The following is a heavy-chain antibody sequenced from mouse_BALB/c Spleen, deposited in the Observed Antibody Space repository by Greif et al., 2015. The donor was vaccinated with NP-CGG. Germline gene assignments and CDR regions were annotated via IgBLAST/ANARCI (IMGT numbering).Heavy chain of an antibody. Sequence: QVQLQQSGAELAKPGASVKMSCKASGYTSTSYWMHWVKQRPGQGLEWIGYINPSTGYTEYNQKFKDKATLTADKSSSTAYMQLSSLTSEDSAVYCCARDYYGSSYYDYWGQGTTLTVSS. CDR1: GYTSTSYW. CDR2: INPSTGYT. J-gene: IGHJ2*01. V-gene: IGHV1-7*01. D-gene: IGHD1-1*01. CDR3: ARDYYGSSYYDY.